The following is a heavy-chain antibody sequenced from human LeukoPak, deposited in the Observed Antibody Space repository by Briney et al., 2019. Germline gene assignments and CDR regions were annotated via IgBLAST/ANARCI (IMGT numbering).Heavy chain of an antibody. J-gene: IGHJ4*01. Sequence: GGSLRLSCAASGFTFSSYSMHGVRQAPGKGLEWVAVISYDGSNKYYIDSVKGRFTISRDNSKNTLYLQMNSLRAEDTALYYCARGSHRWATTNGNFDYWGQGTLVTVSS. V-gene: IGHV3-30*03. CDR1: GFTFSSYS. CDR2: ISYDGSNK. CDR3: ARGSHRWATTNGNFDY. D-gene: IGHD1-1*01.